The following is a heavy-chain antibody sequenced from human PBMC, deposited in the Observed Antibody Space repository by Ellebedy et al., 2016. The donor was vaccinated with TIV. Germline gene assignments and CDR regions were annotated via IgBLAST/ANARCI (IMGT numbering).Heavy chain of an antibody. V-gene: IGHV5-51*01. CDR2: IYAGDSRT. J-gene: IGHJ4*01. D-gene: IGHD2-2*01. CDR3: AINTGSSSTLSY. CDR1: GYTFTNYW. Sequence: GESLKISCKGSGYTFTNYWIGWVRQMPGKGLEWMGIIYAGDSRTIYSPSFQGQVTMSVDKSISTAYLQWSSLKASDTAMYYCAINTGSSSTLSYWGHGTLVTVSS.